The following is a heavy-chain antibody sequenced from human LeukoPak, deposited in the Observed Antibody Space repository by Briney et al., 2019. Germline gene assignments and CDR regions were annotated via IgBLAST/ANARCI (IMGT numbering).Heavy chain of an antibody. J-gene: IGHJ4*02. D-gene: IGHD6-13*01. CDR1: RFTFSSYA. CDR3: AKEAVAAAGPFDY. Sequence: GGSLRLSCAASRFTFSSYAMSWVRQAPGKGLEWVSSISGSGGSIYYADSVKGRFTISRDNSKSTLYLQMNSLRAEDTAIYYCAKEAVAAAGPFDYWGQGTLVTVSS. V-gene: IGHV3-23*01. CDR2: ISGSGGSI.